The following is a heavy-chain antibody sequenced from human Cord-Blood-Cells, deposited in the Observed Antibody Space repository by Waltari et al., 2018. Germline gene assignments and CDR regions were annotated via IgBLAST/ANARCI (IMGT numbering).Heavy chain of an antibody. V-gene: IGHV4-34*01. J-gene: IGHJ4*02. CDR1: GGSFSGYY. CDR2: INHSGST. D-gene: IGHD6-6*01. Sequence: QVQLQQWGAGLLKPSETLSLTCAVSGGSFSGYYWSWIRQPPGKGLEWMGEINHSGSTNYNPSVKSRVTISVDTSKNQCSLKLSSVTAADTAVYYCARSGSIAARPFDYWGQGTLVTVSS. CDR3: ARSGSIAARPFDY.